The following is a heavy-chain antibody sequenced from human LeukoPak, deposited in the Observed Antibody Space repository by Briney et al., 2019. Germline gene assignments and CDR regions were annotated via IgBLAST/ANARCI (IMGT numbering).Heavy chain of an antibody. CDR2: INHSGST. J-gene: IGHJ3*02. CDR3: AGHYITSDAFDI. D-gene: IGHD4-11*01. V-gene: IGHV4-34*08. Sequence: TGGSLRLSCAASGFTSSTYAMDWIRQPPGKGLEWIGEINHSGSTNYNPSLKSRVTISVDTSKNQFSLKLSSVTAADTAVYYCAGHYITSDAFDIWGQGTMVTVSS. CDR1: GFTSSTYA.